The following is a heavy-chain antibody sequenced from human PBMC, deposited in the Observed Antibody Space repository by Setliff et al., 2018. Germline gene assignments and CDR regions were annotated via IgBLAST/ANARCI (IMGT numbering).Heavy chain of an antibody. Sequence: PGASLKISCKGSGYRFSSHWIGWVRQMPGKGLEWMGIIYPGDSDTRYSPSFHGQVTLSADKSISTAYLQWSSLKASDTAMYYCASSSGSSSNDAFDIWGQGTTGTVSS. D-gene: IGHD1-26*01. J-gene: IGHJ3*02. CDR2: IYPGDSDT. CDR1: GYRFSSHW. CDR3: ASSSGSSSNDAFDI. V-gene: IGHV5-51*01.